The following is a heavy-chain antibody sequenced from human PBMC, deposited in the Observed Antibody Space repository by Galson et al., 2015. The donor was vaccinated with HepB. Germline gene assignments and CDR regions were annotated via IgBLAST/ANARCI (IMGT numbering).Heavy chain of an antibody. CDR1: GGSFSGYY. CDR2: INHSGST. CDR3: ARPTRGVPAPFDY. D-gene: IGHD2-2*01. V-gene: IGHV4-34*01. Sequence: SETLSLTCAVYGGSFSGYYWSWIRQPPGKGLEWIGEINHSGSTNYNPSLKSRVTISVDTSKNQFSLKMNSVTAADTAVYYCARPTRGVPAPFDYWGQGTLVTVSS. J-gene: IGHJ4*02.